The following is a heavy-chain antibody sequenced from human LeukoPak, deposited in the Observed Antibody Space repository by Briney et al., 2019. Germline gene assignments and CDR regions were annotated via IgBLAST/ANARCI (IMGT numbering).Heavy chain of an antibody. V-gene: IGHV3-11*01. Sequence: GGSLRLSRAASGFSLSDYYINWIRQAPGRGLEWIAYITGSGESVYYADSVKGRFSVSRDNAANSVFLQMDSLRVDDSAVYYCTRDPEYSDTWGPGTLVTVSS. J-gene: IGHJ5*02. CDR2: ITGSGESV. CDR1: GFSLSDYY. D-gene: IGHD1-14*01. CDR3: TRDPEYSDT.